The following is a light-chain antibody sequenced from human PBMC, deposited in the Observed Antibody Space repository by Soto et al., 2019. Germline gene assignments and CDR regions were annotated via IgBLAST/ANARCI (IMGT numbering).Light chain of an antibody. J-gene: IGLJ2*01. V-gene: IGLV2-8*01. CDR2: EVN. Sequence: QSALTQPPSASGSPGQSVTISCTGASSDVGAYKYVSWYQQHPGKAPKLMIYEVNKRPSGVPDRFSGSKSGNTASLTVSGLQAEDEADYYCSSYAGSNNLLFDGGTQLTVL. CDR1: SSDVGAYKY. CDR3: SSYAGSNNLL.